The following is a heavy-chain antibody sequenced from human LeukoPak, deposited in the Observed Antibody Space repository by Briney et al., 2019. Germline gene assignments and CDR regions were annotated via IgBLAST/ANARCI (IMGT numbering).Heavy chain of an antibody. CDR1: GFTASSTS. CDR3: ARRRGGYGDGDFDY. Sequence: GGSLRLSCAASGFTASSTSIIWVRQAPGKGLECVSYIRGDTSTEYAEYVRGRFTISRDDAKNTVYLQMNSLRVEDTSVYYCARRRGGYGDGDFDYWGQGTLVTVSS. V-gene: IGHV3-66*04. D-gene: IGHD4-17*01. J-gene: IGHJ4*02. CDR2: IRGDTST.